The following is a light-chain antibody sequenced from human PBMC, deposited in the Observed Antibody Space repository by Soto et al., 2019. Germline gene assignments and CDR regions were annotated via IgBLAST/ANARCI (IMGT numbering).Light chain of an antibody. J-gene: IGKJ2*01. CDR1: QDISNY. CDR2: DAS. V-gene: IGKV1-33*01. Sequence: DIQMTQSPSSLSASVGDRVTITCQASQDISNYLNWYQQKPGKAPKLLIYDASNLETGVPSRFSGSGSGTDFTSTISSLQPKDIATYYCQQYDNLPRYTFGQGTKLEIK. CDR3: QQYDNLPRYT.